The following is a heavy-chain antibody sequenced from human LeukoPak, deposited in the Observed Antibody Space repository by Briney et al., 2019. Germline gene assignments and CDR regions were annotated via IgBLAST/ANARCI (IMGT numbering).Heavy chain of an antibody. Sequence: PSETLSLTCTVSGGSISRSSYYWGWIRQHPGRGLEWLGGVHYDGFSYYNPALKRRVTISLDTPKNQFSLKLSSVTAADTAVYYCARDRSELKLWWRQVHWFDPWGQGTLVTVSS. CDR3: ARDRSELKLWWRQVHWFDP. CDR2: VHYDGFS. CDR1: GGSISRSSYY. V-gene: IGHV4-39*02. J-gene: IGHJ5*02. D-gene: IGHD2-21*02.